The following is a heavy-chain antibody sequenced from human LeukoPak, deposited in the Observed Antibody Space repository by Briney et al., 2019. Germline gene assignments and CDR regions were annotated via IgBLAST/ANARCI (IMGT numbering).Heavy chain of an antibody. CDR3: AKDSSGWPSVGFDY. J-gene: IGHJ4*02. Sequence: GGSLRLSCAASGFTFSSYAMTWVRQAPGKGLEWVSGIRGSGGSTYYADSVKGRFTISRDNSKNTLYLQMNSLRAEDTAVYYCAKDSSGWPSVGFDYWGQGTLVTVSS. V-gene: IGHV3-23*01. CDR2: IRGSGGST. CDR1: GFTFSSYA. D-gene: IGHD6-19*01.